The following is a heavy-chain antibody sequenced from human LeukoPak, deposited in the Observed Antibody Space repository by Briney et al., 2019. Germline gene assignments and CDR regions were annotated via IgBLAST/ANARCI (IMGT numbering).Heavy chain of an antibody. D-gene: IGHD2-2*01. CDR2: IYYRGST. J-gene: IGHJ6*02. CDR3: ARDRVLSSTSLLFYGMDV. Sequence: PSETLSLTCTVSDGSISSSTYYWGWIRQPPGKGLEWIAIIYYRGSTYYNPSLKSRVTMSVDTSKNQFSLKLSSVTAADTAVYYCARDRVLSSTSLLFYGMDVWGQGTTVTVSS. CDR1: DGSISSSTYY. V-gene: IGHV4-39*07.